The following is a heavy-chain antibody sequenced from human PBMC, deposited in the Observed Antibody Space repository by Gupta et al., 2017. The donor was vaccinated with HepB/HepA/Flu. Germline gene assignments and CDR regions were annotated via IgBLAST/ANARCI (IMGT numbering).Heavy chain of an antibody. V-gene: IGHV3-15*05. CDR1: GFTFSNAW. Sequence: EVPLVESGGGSVEPGGSLRLSCAASGFTFSNAWMSWVRQAPGKGLEWVGRIKKNSEGGTIHYAAPVKGRFTNARDDGENTLFLQMNSLKTEDAAVYDCTTDVVVTVYFGYWGQGTLVTVSS. CDR2: IKKNSEGGTI. CDR3: TTDVVVTVYFGY. J-gene: IGHJ4*02. D-gene: IGHD2-21*02.